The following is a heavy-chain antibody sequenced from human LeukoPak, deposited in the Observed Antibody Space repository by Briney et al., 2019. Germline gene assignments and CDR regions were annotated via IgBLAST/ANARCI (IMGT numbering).Heavy chain of an antibody. V-gene: IGHV3-21*01. CDR3: ARGLIVGATDY. CDR2: ISSSSSYI. CDR1: GFTFSSYS. Sequence: GGSLRLSCAASGFTFSSYSMNWVRQAPGKGLEWVSSISSSSSYIYYADSVKGRFTISRDNAKNSLYLQRNSLRAEDTAVYYCARGLIVGATDYWGQGTLVTVSS. D-gene: IGHD1-26*01. J-gene: IGHJ4*02.